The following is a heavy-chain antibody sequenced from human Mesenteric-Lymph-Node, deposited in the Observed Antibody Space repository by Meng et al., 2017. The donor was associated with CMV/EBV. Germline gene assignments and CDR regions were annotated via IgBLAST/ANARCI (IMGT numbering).Heavy chain of an antibody. CDR2: INHSGST. CDR1: GGSFSGYY. CDR3: ARRSYGLRAGDY. D-gene: IGHD5-18*01. Sequence: CAFYGGSFSGYYWSWIRQPPGKGLEWIGEINHSGSTNYNPSLKSRVTISVDTSKNQFSLKLSSVTAADTAVYYCARRSYGLRAGDYWGQGTLVTVSS. J-gene: IGHJ4*02. V-gene: IGHV4-34*01.